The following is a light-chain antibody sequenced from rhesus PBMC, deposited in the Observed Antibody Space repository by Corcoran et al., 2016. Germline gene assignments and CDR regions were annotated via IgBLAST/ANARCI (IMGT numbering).Light chain of an antibody. Sequence: DIQMTQSPSSLSASVGDTVTITCRASQGISSYLNWFQQKPGKAPKLLIYDASSLEIGVPSRFSGSGSGTDFILTISSLQPEDFAAYYCLQHNSYPFTFGPGTKLDIK. J-gene: IGKJ3*01. CDR2: DAS. V-gene: IGKV1-28*03. CDR1: QGISSY. CDR3: LQHNSYPFT.